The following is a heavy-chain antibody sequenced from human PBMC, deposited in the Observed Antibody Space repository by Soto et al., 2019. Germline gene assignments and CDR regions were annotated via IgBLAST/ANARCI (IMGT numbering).Heavy chain of an antibody. D-gene: IGHD6-6*01. J-gene: IGHJ4*02. V-gene: IGHV1-69*01. CDR1: GGTFSSYA. Sequence: QVQLVQSGAEVKKPGSSVKVSCKASGGTFSSYAISWVRQAPGQGLEWMGGIIPIFGTANYAQKFQGRVTITADESTSTAYMELSRLRSEDTAVYYCARGGETFYSSSSWIFDYWGQGTLVTVSS. CDR2: IIPIFGTA. CDR3: ARGGETFYSSSSWIFDY.